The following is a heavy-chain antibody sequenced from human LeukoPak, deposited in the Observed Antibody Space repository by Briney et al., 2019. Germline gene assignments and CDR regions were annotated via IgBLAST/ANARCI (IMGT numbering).Heavy chain of an antibody. V-gene: IGHV3-21*01. CDR1: GFTFSTYN. D-gene: IGHD6-13*01. CDR2: ISSSSSYI. Sequence: GGSLRLSCAASGFTFSTYNMNWVRQAPGKGLEWVSSISSSSSYIYYADSVKGRFTISRDNAKNSLYLQMNSLRAEDTAVYYCARGMGSSSSWTHAFDIWGQGTMVTASS. CDR3: ARGMGSSSSWTHAFDI. J-gene: IGHJ3*02.